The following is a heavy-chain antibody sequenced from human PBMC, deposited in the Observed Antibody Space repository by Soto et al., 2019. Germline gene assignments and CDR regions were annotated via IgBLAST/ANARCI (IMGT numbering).Heavy chain of an antibody. CDR2: IDPSDSYT. Sequence: PGESLKISCKGSGYSFTSYWISWVRQMPGKGLEWMGRIDPSDSYTNYSPSFQGHVTISADKSTSTAYLQWSSLKASDTAMYYCATRGASGSSSSYYYYGMDVWGQGTTVTVSS. CDR1: GYSFTSYW. D-gene: IGHD6-13*01. J-gene: IGHJ6*02. V-gene: IGHV5-10-1*01. CDR3: ATRGASGSSSSYYYYGMDV.